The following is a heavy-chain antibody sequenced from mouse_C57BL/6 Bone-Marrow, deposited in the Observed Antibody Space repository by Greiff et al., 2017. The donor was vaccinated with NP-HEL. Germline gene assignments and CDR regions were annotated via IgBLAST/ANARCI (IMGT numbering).Heavy chain of an antibody. Sequence: QVQLQQSGAELARPGASVKLSCKASGYTFTSYGISWVKQRTGQGLEWIGEIYPRSGNTYSNEKFKGKASLTADKSSSTAYMELRSLTSEDSAVYFCARSYYCGSSYYAMDYWGQGTSVTVSS. CDR3: ARSYYCGSSYYAMDY. V-gene: IGHV1-81*01. CDR2: IYPRSGNT. CDR1: GYTFTSYG. D-gene: IGHD1-1*01. J-gene: IGHJ4*01.